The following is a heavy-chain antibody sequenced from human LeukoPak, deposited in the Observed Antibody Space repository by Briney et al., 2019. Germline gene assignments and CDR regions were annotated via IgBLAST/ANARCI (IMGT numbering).Heavy chain of an antibody. V-gene: IGHV3-7*01. Sequence: GGSLRLFCAASGFTFSSYWMSWVRQAPGKGLEWVANIKQDGSEKYYVDSVKGRFTISRDNAKNSLYLRMNSLRAEDTAVYYCARDLTRDGYNFDYWGQGTLVTVSS. J-gene: IGHJ4*02. CDR2: IKQDGSEK. D-gene: IGHD5-24*01. CDR3: ARDLTRDGYNFDY. CDR1: GFTFSSYW.